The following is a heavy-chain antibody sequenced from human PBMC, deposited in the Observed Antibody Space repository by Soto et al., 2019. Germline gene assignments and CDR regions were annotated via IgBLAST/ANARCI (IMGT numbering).Heavy chain of an antibody. CDR2: ISYDGSNK. D-gene: IGHD2-15*01. J-gene: IGHJ4*02. CDR1: GFTFSSYG. Sequence: PGGSLRLSCAASGFTFSSYGMHWVRQAPGKGLEWVAVISYDGSNKYYADSVKGRFTISRDNSKNTLYLQMNSLRAEDTAVYYCAKAKPRDIVVVVAATYLDYWGQGTLVTVSS. V-gene: IGHV3-30*18. CDR3: AKAKPRDIVVVVAATYLDY.